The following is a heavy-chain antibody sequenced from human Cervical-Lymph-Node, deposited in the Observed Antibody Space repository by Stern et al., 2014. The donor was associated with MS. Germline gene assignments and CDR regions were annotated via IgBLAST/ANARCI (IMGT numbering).Heavy chain of an antibody. D-gene: IGHD6-19*01. CDR1: GFTFADYA. CDR2: ISWNSGRI. Sequence: EVQLVESGGGLVQPGRSLRVSCAASGFTFADYAIHWVRQAPGKGLEWVSGISWNSGRIAYADSVKGRFTISRDNANNSLYLQLTGLRDDDTALYYCAKNRGRHYGTGWYALFDDWGQGTQVTVSS. CDR3: AKNRGRHYGTGWYALFDD. J-gene: IGHJ4*02. V-gene: IGHV3-9*01.